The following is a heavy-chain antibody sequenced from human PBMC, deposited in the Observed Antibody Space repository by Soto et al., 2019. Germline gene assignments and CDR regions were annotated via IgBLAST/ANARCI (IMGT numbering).Heavy chain of an antibody. D-gene: IGHD4-17*01. CDR3: AKGTHEPYGDYVIAFDI. V-gene: IGHV3-23*01. Sequence: GGSLRLSCAASGFTFSSYAMSWVRQAPGKGLEWVSAISGSGGRTYYADSVKGRFTITRDNSKNTLYLQMNSLRAEDTAVYYCAKGTHEPYGDYVIAFDIWGQGTMVTVSS. CDR2: ISGSGGRT. CDR1: GFTFSSYA. J-gene: IGHJ3*02.